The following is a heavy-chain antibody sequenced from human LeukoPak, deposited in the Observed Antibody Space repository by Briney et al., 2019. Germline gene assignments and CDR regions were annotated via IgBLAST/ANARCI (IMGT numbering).Heavy chain of an antibody. CDR3: AVNQGGLLDY. CDR1: GFTFSSYA. D-gene: IGHD3-16*01. J-gene: IGHJ4*02. Sequence: PGGSLRLSCAASGFTFSSYAMSWVRQAPGKGLEWVSSFSSSSSYIYYADSVKGRFTISRDNAKNSLYLQMNSLRAEDTAVYYCAVNQGGLLDYWGQGTLVTVSS. CDR2: FSSSSSYI. V-gene: IGHV3-21*01.